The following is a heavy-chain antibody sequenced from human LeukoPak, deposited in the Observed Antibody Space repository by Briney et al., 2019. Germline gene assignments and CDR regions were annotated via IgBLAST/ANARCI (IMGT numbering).Heavy chain of an antibody. Sequence: ASVKVSCKASGYTFTGYYMHWVRQAPGQGLEWMGWINPNSGGTNYAQKFQGRVTMTRDTSISTAYMELSRLRSDDTAVYYCARGGTSRYETKEDYFDYWGQGTLVTVSS. V-gene: IGHV1-2*02. CDR1: GYTFTGYY. D-gene: IGHD2-2*01. CDR3: ARGGTSRYETKEDYFDY. J-gene: IGHJ4*02. CDR2: INPNSGGT.